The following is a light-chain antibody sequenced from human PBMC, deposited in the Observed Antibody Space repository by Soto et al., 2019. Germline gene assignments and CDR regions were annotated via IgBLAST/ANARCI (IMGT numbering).Light chain of an antibody. V-gene: IGKV3-15*01. Sequence: EIVMTQSPATLSVSPGERVTLSCSASQSVSSDLAWYQQKPGQSPRLLIYGASTRATGIPARFSGSGSGTEFTLTISSLQSADFAVYYCQHYTNWPLIFGQGTRLEIK. CDR2: GAS. J-gene: IGKJ5*01. CDR1: QSVSSD. CDR3: QHYTNWPLI.